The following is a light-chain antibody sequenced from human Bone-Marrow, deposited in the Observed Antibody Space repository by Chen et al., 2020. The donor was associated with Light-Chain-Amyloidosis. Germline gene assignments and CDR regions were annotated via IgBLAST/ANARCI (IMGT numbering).Light chain of an antibody. CDR3: QKYGSSYT. V-gene: IGKV3-20*01. Sequence: EIVLTQSPGTLSLSPGERATLSCRASQSVSRYIAWDQQKPGQAPRLLIYGASSRATGGSDRFSGGGSGTDFTLTISRLEDEDCAVYYCQKYGSSYTFGQGTKVEIK. CDR2: GAS. CDR1: QSVSRY. J-gene: IGKJ2*01.